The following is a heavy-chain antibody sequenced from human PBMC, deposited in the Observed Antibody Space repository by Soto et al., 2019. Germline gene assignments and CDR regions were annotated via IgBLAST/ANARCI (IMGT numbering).Heavy chain of an antibody. J-gene: IGHJ6*02. CDR2: IKQDGSEK. D-gene: IGHD6-13*01. Sequence: EVQLVESGRGLVQPGGSLRLSCAASGFTFSSYWMHWVRQAPGKGLEWVARIKQDGSEKYYADSVKGRFTISRDNSKNTLYLQMNSLRAEDTAVYYCAKHSSSWYNYMDVWGQGTTVTVSS. CDR3: AKHSSSWYNYMDV. CDR1: GFTFSSYW. V-gene: IGHV3-7*01.